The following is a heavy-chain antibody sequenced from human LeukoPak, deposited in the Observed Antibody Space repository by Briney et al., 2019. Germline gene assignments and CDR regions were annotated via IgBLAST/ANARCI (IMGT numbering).Heavy chain of an antibody. J-gene: IGHJ4*02. D-gene: IGHD4-11*01. V-gene: IGHV5-51*01. CDR3: ARLMTTPPGGIDY. Sequence: GESLKISCKGSGYSFTDYWIGWVRQMPGKGLEWMGIIYPGDSDTRYSPSFQGQVTISVDTSISTAYLQWSSLKASDTAMYYCARLMTTPPGGIDYWGQGTLVTVSS. CDR1: GYSFTDYW. CDR2: IYPGDSDT.